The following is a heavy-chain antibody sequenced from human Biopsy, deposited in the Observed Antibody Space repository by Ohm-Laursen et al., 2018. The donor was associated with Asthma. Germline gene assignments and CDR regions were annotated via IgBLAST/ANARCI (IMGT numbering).Heavy chain of an antibody. D-gene: IGHD1-26*01. V-gene: IGHV1-58*01. CDR3: AAGSTSLQGESLI. J-gene: IGHJ4*01. CDR1: GAALSGYT. CDR2: IVFASGAT. Sequence: SVKVSCKASGAALSGYTFEWVRQARGLGLEWIAGIVFASGATNYAQNFQDRLTVTRDKSAGSVSMELRGLSSTDTAVYYCAAGSTSLQGESLIWGQGTLVSVSS.